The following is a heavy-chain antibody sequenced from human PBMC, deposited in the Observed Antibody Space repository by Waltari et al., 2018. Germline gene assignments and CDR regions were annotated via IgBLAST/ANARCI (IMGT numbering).Heavy chain of an antibody. CDR3: ARSPFYYGSGSSGPDV. V-gene: IGHV3-21*01. D-gene: IGHD3-10*01. CDR2: ISSSSSYI. Sequence: EVQLVESGGGLVKPGGSLRLSCAASGFTFSSYSMNWVRQAPGKGLEWVSSISSSSSYIYYADSVKGRFTSSRDNAKNSLYLQMNSLRAEDTAVYYCARSPFYYGSGSSGPDVWGQGTTVTVSS. J-gene: IGHJ6*02. CDR1: GFTFSSYS.